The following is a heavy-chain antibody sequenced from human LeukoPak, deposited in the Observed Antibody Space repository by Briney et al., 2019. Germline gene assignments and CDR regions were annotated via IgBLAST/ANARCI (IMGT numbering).Heavy chain of an antibody. Sequence: SVKVSCKASGGTFSSYAISWVRQAPGQGLEWMGGIIPVFGTANYAQKFQGRVTITADESTSTAYMELSSLRSEDTAVYYCARAYNTIGGVVIIHPTDNYYYGMDVWGQGTTVTVSS. CDR2: IIPVFGTA. V-gene: IGHV1-69*01. D-gene: IGHD3-3*01. CDR3: ARAYNTIGGVVIIHPTDNYYYGMDV. J-gene: IGHJ6*02. CDR1: GGTFSSYA.